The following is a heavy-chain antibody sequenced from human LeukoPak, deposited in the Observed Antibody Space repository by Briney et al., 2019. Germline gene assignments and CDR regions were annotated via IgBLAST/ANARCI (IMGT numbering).Heavy chain of an antibody. J-gene: IGHJ4*02. V-gene: IGHV3-33*08. CDR3: ASDFRAHYFDSSGSFDY. Sequence: GGSLRLSCAASGLTFSSYGMHWVRQAPGKRLEWVAVIWYDGSNKYYADSVKGRLTISRDNSKNTLYLQMNSLRAEDTAVYYCASDFRAHYFDSSGSFDYWGQGTLVTVSS. CDR2: IWYDGSNK. D-gene: IGHD3-22*01. CDR1: GLTFSSYG.